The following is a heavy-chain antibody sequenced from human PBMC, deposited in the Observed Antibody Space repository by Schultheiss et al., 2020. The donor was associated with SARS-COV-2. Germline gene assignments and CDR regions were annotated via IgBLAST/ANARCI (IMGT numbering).Heavy chain of an antibody. D-gene: IGHD5-12*01. V-gene: IGHV4-4*07. CDR3: ARDRGYSGYDAFDI. CDR2: IYTSGST. J-gene: IGHJ3*02. CDR1: GGSISSYY. Sequence: SQTLSLTCTVSGGSISSYYWSWIRQPAGKGLEWIGRIYTSGSTNYNPSLKSRVTISVDTSKNQFSLKLSSVTAADTTVYYCARDRGYSGYDAFDIWGQGTMVTVSS.